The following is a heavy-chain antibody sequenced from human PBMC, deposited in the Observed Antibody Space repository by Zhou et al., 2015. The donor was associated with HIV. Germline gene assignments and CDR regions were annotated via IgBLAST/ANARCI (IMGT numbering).Heavy chain of an antibody. Sequence: EGQLLESGGRLGTAGGSLRLSCAASGFSFSTYDMGWVRQPPGKGLEWVAGISSGGDRTQFADSVKGRLTISRDNSKNTLFLHLNSLRAEDTAVYYCARDRSPAFRGWYLDLWGRGTLVTVFS. D-gene: IGHD3-10*01. V-gene: IGHV3-23*01. CDR3: ARDRSPAFRGWYLDL. CDR2: ISSGGDRT. CDR1: GFSFSTYD. J-gene: IGHJ2*01.